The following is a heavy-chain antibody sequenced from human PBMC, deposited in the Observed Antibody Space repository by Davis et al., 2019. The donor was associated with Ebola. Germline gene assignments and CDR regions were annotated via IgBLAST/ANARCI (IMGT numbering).Heavy chain of an antibody. J-gene: IGHJ5*02. Sequence: SETLSLTCAVYGGSFSGYYWSWIRQPPGKGLEWIWEINQSGSTNYNPSLQSRLTISVDPSKSPFSLKLSSVTAADTAVYSCARGRGWQRGNWFDPWGQGTLVTVSS. CDR3: ARGRGWQRGNWFDP. CDR2: INQSGST. D-gene: IGHD6-25*01. CDR1: GGSFSGYY. V-gene: IGHV4-34*01.